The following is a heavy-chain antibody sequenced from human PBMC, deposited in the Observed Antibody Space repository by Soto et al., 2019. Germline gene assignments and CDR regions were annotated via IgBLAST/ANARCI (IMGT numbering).Heavy chain of an antibody. CDR3: ARHSGRTAMDKGAYHRYLMAV. CDR1: GCSSTSYW. D-gene: IGHD5-18*01. CDR2: IYPGDSDT. V-gene: IGHV5-51*01. J-gene: IGHJ6*02. Sequence: GEALKSSCKRSGCSSTSYWLGWVRQIPGKGLEWMGIIYPGDSDTRYSPSFQGQVTISPDKSTSTAYLQWSSLKASDTAMYYCARHSGRTAMDKGAYHRYLMAVWGQRSTDIGSS.